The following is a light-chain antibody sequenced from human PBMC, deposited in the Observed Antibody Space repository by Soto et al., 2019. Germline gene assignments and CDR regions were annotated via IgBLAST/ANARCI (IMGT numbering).Light chain of an antibody. J-gene: IGLJ2*01. CDR3: QSYDNSLSHVV. Sequence: VLTQPPSVSGAPGQRVTIPCTGSSSNIGSFYDVHWYQQLPGTVPKLLIYGDNNRPSGVPDRFSGSKSGTSASLAITGLQPEDEADYYCQSYDNSLSHVVFGGGTKLTVL. CDR2: GDN. V-gene: IGLV1-40*01. CDR1: SSNIGSFYD.